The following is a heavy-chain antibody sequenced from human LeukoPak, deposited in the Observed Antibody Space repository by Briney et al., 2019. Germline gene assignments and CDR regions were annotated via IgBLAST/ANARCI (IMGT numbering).Heavy chain of an antibody. CDR3: VRTYYDFWSGFGSLDV. Sequence: GGSLRLSCAASGFTFSSYGMHWVRQAPGKGLEWVAVIWYDGSNKYYADSVKGRSTISRDNSKNTLYLQMNSLRAEDTAVYYCVRTYYDFWSGFGSLDVWGQGTTVTVSS. CDR1: GFTFSSYG. V-gene: IGHV3-33*01. D-gene: IGHD3-3*01. CDR2: IWYDGSNK. J-gene: IGHJ6*02.